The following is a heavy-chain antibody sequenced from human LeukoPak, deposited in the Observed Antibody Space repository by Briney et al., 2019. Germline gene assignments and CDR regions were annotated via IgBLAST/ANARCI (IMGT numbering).Heavy chain of an antibody. Sequence: SETLSLTCAVYGGSFSGYYWSWIRQPPGKGLEWIGEINHSGSTNYNPSLKSRVTISVDTSKNQFSLKLSSVTAAETAVYYCARGVADQILNWFDPWGQGTLVTVSS. CDR3: ARGVADQILNWFDP. CDR1: GGSFSGYY. V-gene: IGHV4-34*01. CDR2: INHSGST. J-gene: IGHJ5*02. D-gene: IGHD6-13*01.